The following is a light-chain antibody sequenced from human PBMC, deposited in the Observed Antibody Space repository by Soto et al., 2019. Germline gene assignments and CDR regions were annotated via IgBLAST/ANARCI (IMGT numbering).Light chain of an antibody. CDR2: DAS. CDR1: QSVGSSY. V-gene: IGKV3-11*01. Sequence: EIVLTQSPGTLSLSPGERATLSCRASQSVGSSYLAWYQQKPGQAPRXXIYDASNRDTGIPARFSGSGAGTECTRTISSLEPEDVAVDDCQQRSNWTPTFGGGTKVDIK. J-gene: IGKJ4*01. CDR3: QQRSNWTPT.